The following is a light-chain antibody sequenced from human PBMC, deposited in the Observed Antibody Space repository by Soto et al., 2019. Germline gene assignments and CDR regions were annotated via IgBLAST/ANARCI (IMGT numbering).Light chain of an antibody. CDR2: GAS. V-gene: IGKV3-20*01. J-gene: IGKJ5*01. Sequence: EIVLTQSPATLSLSPGARAPLSCRARPSVTNLAWYQQKPGQAPRLLIYGASTRATGIPARFSGSGSGTEFTLTISRLEPEDFAVYYCQQYGSSPITFGQGTRLEI. CDR3: QQYGSSPIT. CDR1: PSVTN.